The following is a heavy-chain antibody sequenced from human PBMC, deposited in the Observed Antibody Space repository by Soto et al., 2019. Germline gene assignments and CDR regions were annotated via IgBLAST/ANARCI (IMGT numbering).Heavy chain of an antibody. Sequence: GGSLRISCAASGFTFSSSAMSWFRQAPGKGLEWVSAISGSGGSTYYADSVKGRFTISRDNSKNTLYLQMNSLRAEDTAVYYCAKVPGYCSGGSCYRDDAFGIWGQGTMVTVSS. J-gene: IGHJ3*02. V-gene: IGHV3-23*01. D-gene: IGHD2-15*01. CDR3: AKVPGYCSGGSCYRDDAFGI. CDR1: GFTFSSSA. CDR2: ISGSGGST.